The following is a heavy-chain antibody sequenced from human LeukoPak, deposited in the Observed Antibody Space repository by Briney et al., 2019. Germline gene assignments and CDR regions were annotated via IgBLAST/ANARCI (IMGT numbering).Heavy chain of an antibody. CDR2: IYSGGST. CDR3: ARVPPLYSSSWTPYYFDY. D-gene: IGHD6-13*01. CDR1: GFTVSSNY. V-gene: IGHV3-66*01. J-gene: IGHJ4*02. Sequence: PGGSLRLSCAASGFTVSSNYMSWVRQAPGKGLEWVSVIYSGGSTYYADSVKGRFTISRDNSKNTLYLQMNSLRAEDTAVYYCARVPPLYSSSWTPYYFDYWGQGTLVTVSS.